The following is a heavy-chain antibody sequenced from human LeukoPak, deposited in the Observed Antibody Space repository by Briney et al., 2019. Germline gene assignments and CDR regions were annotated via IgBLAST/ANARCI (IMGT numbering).Heavy chain of an antibody. CDR1: GGSFSGYY. D-gene: IGHD3-3*02. J-gene: IGHJ5*02. Sequence: PSETLSLTCAVYGGSFSGYYWSWIRQPPGKGLEWIGEINHSGSTNYNPSLKSRVTISVDRSKNQFSLKLSSVTAADTAVYYCARGMGEVSNNWFDPWGQGTLVTVSS. CDR3: ARGMGEVSNNWFDP. V-gene: IGHV4-34*01. CDR2: INHSGST.